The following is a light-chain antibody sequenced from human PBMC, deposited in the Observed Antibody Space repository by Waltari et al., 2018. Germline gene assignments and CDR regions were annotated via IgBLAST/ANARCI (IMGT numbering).Light chain of an antibody. CDR3: SSYTSSDTRV. V-gene: IGLV2-14*01. CDR2: EVT. J-gene: IGLJ1*01. CDR1: NSDVGGYKY. Sequence: QSALTQPASVSGSPGQSITISCTGTNSDVGGYKYVSWYQQHPGKAPKVIISEVTYRPSGDSKRCAGSKSGHTASLTISAIQAEDEADYYGSSYTSSDTRVLGTGTKVTVL.